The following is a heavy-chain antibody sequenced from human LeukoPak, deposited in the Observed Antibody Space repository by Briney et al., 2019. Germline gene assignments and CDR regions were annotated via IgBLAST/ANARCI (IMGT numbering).Heavy chain of an antibody. CDR3: ARDPRRLGYCSSTSCYFLWFDP. Sequence: GGSLTLSCAASGFTFSSYSMNWVRQAPGKGLEWVSSISSSSSYIYYADSVKGRFTISRDNAKNSLYLQMNSLRAEDTAVYYCARDPRRLGYCSSTSCYFLWFDPWGQGTLVTVSS. J-gene: IGHJ5*02. D-gene: IGHD2-2*01. CDR1: GFTFSSYS. V-gene: IGHV3-21*01. CDR2: ISSSSSYI.